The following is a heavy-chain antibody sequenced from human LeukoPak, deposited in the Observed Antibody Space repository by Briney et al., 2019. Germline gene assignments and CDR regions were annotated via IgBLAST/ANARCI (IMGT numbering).Heavy chain of an antibody. D-gene: IGHD4-23*01. CDR3: TRVGGNPPRGCDY. J-gene: IGHJ4*02. CDR1: GFTFSNYK. CDR2: INSDGSST. Sequence: QPGGSLRLSCAASGFTFSNYKMNWVRQAPGKGVVWVSRINSDGSSTSYADSVKGRFTISRDNAKNTLYLQMNSLRAEDTALYYCTRVGGNPPRGCDYWGQGTLVTVSS. V-gene: IGHV3-74*01.